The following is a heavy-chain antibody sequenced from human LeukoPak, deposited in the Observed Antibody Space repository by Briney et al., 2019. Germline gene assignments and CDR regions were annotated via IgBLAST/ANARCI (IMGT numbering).Heavy chain of an antibody. CDR2: IHESVST. J-gene: IGHJ4*02. CDR1: GDSISSSHW. D-gene: IGHD6-19*01. CDR3: ARKLTAVAGYFDC. V-gene: IGHV4-4*02. Sequence: SETLSLTCAVYGDSISSSHWWSWVRQPPGKGLGWIGEIHESVSTNYNPSLKSRVTISVDKFKNQFSLKLSSVTAADTAVYYCARKLTAVAGYFDCWGQGTLVTVSS.